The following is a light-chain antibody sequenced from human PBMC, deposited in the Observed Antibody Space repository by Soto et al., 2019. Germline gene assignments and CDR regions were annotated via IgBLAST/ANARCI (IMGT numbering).Light chain of an antibody. CDR3: HQRSDWTRT. J-gene: IGKJ1*01. Sequence: EIVLTQSPVTLSLSPGERATLSCRASQSIGTYLAWYQQKPDQAPRRLIYHASNRATGIPARFSGSGSGTDFTLTISSLEPEDFAVYYWHQRSDWTRTFGQGTKVEFK. CDR1: QSIGTY. CDR2: HAS. V-gene: IGKV3-11*01.